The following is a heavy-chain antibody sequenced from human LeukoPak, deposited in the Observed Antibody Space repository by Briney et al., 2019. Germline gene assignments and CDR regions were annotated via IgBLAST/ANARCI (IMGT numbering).Heavy chain of an antibody. CDR2: IIPIFGTA. CDR1: GGTFSSYA. CDR3: ARGWVTIFGVVAGYYYYYMDV. V-gene: IGHV1-69*06. J-gene: IGHJ6*03. D-gene: IGHD3-3*01. Sequence: SVKVSCKASGGTFSSYAISWVRQAPGQGLEWMGGIIPIFGTANYAQKFQGRVTITADKSTSTAYMELSSLRSEDTAVYYCARGWVTIFGVVAGYYYYYMDVWGKGTTVTVSS.